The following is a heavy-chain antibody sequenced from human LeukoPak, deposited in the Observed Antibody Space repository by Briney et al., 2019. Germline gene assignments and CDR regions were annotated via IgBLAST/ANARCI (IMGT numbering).Heavy chain of an antibody. D-gene: IGHD2-21*01. V-gene: IGHV3-7*01. CDR3: ARYCGGDCYGMDV. CDR1: EFTFSSYW. J-gene: IGHJ6*02. CDR2: IKQDGSEK. Sequence: GGSLRLSCTASEFTFSSYWMSWVRQAPGKGLEWVANIKQDGSEKDYVDSVKGRFTISRDNAKNSLYLQMNSLRAEDTAVYYCARYCGGDCYGMDVWGQGTTVTVSS.